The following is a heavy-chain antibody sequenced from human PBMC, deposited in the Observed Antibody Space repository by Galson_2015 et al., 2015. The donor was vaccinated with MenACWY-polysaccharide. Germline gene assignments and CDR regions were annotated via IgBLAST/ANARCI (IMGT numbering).Heavy chain of an antibody. J-gene: IGHJ4*02. CDR3: AKGLRGPAAGTDFFDY. CDR1: GFTFTNYA. CDR2: ITVSGDNT. D-gene: IGHD6-13*01. Sequence: SLRLSCAASGFTFTNYAMSWVRQTPGEGLEWVSAITVSGDNTYYADSVEGRFAISRDNSKNTLSLQMNSLGTEDTAVYYCAKGLRGPAAGTDFFDYWGQGTLVTVSS. V-gene: IGHV3-23*01.